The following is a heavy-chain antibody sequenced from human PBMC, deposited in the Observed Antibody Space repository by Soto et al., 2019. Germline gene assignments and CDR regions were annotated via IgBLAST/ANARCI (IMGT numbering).Heavy chain of an antibody. J-gene: IGHJ4*02. CDR1: GFTFSSYG. V-gene: IGHV3-33*01. D-gene: IGHD3-10*01. CDR3: AREAYYGSGSYYSRSPFDY. CDR2: IWYDGSNK. Sequence: QVQLVESGGGVVQPGRSLRLSCAASGFTFSSYGMHWVRQAPGKRLEWVAVIWYDGSNKYYADSVKGRFTTSRDNSKNTLYLQMNTLRAEDTAVYYCAREAYYGSGSYYSRSPFDYWGQGTLVTVSS.